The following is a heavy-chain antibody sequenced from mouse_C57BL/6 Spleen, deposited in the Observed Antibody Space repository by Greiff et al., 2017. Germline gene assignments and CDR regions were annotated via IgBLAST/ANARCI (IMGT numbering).Heavy chain of an antibody. V-gene: IGHV1-5*01. CDR3: TPIEYYGSSYEAY. Sequence: VQLKESGTVLARPGASVKMSCKTSGYTFTSYWMHWVKQRPGQGLEWIGAIYPGNSDTSYNQKFKGKAKLTAVTSASTAYMELSSLTNEDSAVYYCTPIEYYGSSYEAYWGQGTLVTVSA. J-gene: IGHJ3*01. CDR1: GYTFTSYW. CDR2: IYPGNSDT. D-gene: IGHD1-1*01.